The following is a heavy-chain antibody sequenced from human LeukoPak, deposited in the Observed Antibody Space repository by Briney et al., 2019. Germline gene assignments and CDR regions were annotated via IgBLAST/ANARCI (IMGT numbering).Heavy chain of an antibody. V-gene: IGHV3-30-3*01. CDR1: GFTFSSYV. J-gene: IGHJ4*02. CDR3: AKVLGGSVVTPPFDY. D-gene: IGHD4-23*01. Sequence: GGSLRLSCADSGFTFSSYVMNWVRQAPGKGLEWVAVISYDGNNKYYADSVKGRFTISRDNSKNTLYLQMNSLRAEDTAVYYCAKVLGGSVVTPPFDYWAREPWSPSPQ. CDR2: ISYDGNNK.